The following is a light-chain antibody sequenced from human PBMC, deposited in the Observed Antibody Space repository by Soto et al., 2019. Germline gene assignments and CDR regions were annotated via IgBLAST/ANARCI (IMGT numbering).Light chain of an antibody. Sequence: DIQMTQSPSSLSASVGDRVTITCRASQGISNYVAWYQQKPGKVPKLLISAASTLQSGVSSRFSGRGSGTDFTPPISSRKLEDVAIYYCQNYETVQLLFGPGTKWTSN. V-gene: IGKV1-27*01. J-gene: IGKJ3*01. CDR2: AAS. CDR3: QNYETVQLL. CDR1: QGISNY.